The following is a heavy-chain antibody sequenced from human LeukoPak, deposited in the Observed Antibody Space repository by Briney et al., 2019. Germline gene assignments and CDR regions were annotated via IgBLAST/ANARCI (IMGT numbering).Heavy chain of an antibody. CDR1: GFTFSSYA. V-gene: IGHV3-23*01. J-gene: IGHJ4*02. CDR3: ANLNYYDSSMED. D-gene: IGHD3-22*01. Sequence: XGSLRLSCAASGFTFSSYAMSWVRQAPGKGLEWVSAISGSGGSTYYADSVKGRFTISRDNSKNTLYLQMNSLRAEDTAVYYCANLNYYDSSMEDWGQGTLVTVSS. CDR2: ISGSGGST.